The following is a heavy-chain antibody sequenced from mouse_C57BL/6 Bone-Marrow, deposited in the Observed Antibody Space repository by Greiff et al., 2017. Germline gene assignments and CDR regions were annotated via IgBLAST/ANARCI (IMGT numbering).Heavy chain of an antibody. J-gene: IGHJ2*01. V-gene: IGHV5-12*01. CDR3: ARGGWLLSFDY. D-gene: IGHD2-3*01. CDR2: ISNGGGST. Sequence: EVKVEESGGGLVQPGGSLKLSCAASGFTFSDYYMYWVRQTPEKRLEWVAYISNGGGSTYYPDTVKGRFTISRDNAKNTLYLQMSRLKSEDTAMYYCARGGWLLSFDYWGQGTTLTVSS. CDR1: GFTFSDYY.